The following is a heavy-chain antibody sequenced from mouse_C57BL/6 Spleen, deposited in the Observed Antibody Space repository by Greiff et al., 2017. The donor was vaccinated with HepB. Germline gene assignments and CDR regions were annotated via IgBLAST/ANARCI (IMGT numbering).Heavy chain of an antibody. CDR2: ISGGGGNT. CDR3: ARQRGITTVVATDWYFDV. CDR1: GFTFSSYT. D-gene: IGHD1-1*01. Sequence: EVNVVESGGGLVKPGGSLKLSCAASGFTFSSYTMSWVRQTPEKRLEWVATISGGGGNTYYPDSVKGRFTISRDNAKNTLYLQMSSLRSEDTALYYCARQRGITTVVATDWYFDVWGTGTTVTVSS. J-gene: IGHJ1*03. V-gene: IGHV5-9*01.